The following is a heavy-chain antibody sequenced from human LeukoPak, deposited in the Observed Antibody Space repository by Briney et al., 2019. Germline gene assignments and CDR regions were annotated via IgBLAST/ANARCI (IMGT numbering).Heavy chain of an antibody. CDR1: GFTFSSYS. J-gene: IGHJ4*02. V-gene: IGHV3-21*01. D-gene: IGHD1-26*01. CDR2: ISTSSSYI. Sequence: GSLRLSCAASGFTFSSYSMNWVRQAPGKGLEWVSSISTSSSYIYYADSVKGRFTISRDNAKNSLYLQMNSLRAEDTAVYYCARTSVVGAIDYWGQGTLVTVSS. CDR3: ARTSVVGAIDY.